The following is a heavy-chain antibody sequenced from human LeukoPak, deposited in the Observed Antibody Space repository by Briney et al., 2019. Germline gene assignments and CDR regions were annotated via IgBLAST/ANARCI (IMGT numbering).Heavy chain of an antibody. CDR2: INHSGST. CDR3: ARGALYGSGSYRY. D-gene: IGHD3-10*01. V-gene: IGHV4-34*01. J-gene: IGHJ4*02. Sequence: IGEINHSGSTNYNPSLKSRVTISVDTSKNQFSLKLSSVTAADTAVYYCARGALYGSGSYRYWGQGTLVTVSS.